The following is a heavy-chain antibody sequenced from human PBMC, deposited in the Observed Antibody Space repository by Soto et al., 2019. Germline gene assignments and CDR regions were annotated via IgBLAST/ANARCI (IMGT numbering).Heavy chain of an antibody. D-gene: IGHD3-16*01. CDR1: GFAFKYAR. V-gene: IGHV3-15*01. Sequence: GSLRLSCAASGFAFKYARMTWVRQAPGKGLEWVGHIRSNIDGATTAYAAPVKGRFTISRDESKNTVDLQMNSLITEDTAVYYCTTDWGSGTHYARAFDVWGQGTMVTV. CDR3: TTDWGSGTHYARAFDV. J-gene: IGHJ3*01. CDR2: IRSNIDGATT.